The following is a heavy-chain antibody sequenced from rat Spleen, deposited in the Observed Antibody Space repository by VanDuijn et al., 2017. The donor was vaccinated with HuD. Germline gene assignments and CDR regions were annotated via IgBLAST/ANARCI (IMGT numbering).Heavy chain of an antibody. J-gene: IGHJ4*01. D-gene: IGHD1-12*02. CDR1: GFTFSNYG. V-gene: IGHV5-19*01. Sequence: EVQLVEFGGGLVQPGRSMKLSCTASGFTFSNYGMHWIRQAPTKGLEWVASISPSGARSNYRDSVKGRLTISRDNAKSTVYLQMDSLRSEDSATYYCATDGYYDGTYYSVYVMDAWGQGASVTVSS. CDR3: ATDGYYDGTYYSVYVMDA. CDR2: ISPSGARS.